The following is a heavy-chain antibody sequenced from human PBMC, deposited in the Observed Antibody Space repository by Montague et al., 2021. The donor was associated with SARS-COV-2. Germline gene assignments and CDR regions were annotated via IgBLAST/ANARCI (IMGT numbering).Heavy chain of an antibody. CDR1: GGSFSSY. Sequence: SETLSLTCDVYGGSFSSYWGWIRQPPWRGLEWVGQISHGGGTNYXPSLKIRVTISVDTSKNQVSLKLSSVTAADTAVYYCASHCGGGRCYFGMDVWGQGTTVTVSS. D-gene: IGHD2-15*01. J-gene: IGHJ6*02. CDR3: ASHCGGGRCYFGMDV. V-gene: IGHV4-34*01. CDR2: ISHGGGT.